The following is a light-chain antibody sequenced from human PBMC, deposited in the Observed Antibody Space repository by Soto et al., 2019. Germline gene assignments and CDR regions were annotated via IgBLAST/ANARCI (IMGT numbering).Light chain of an antibody. CDR1: QSVSLN. Sequence: ETLMTQSPATLSVSPGERVTLSCRASQSVSLNLAWYQQRPGQVPRLLIYGASTRVIGIPDRFTGSGSGTEFTLSITNLQSEDFALYYCQQYNDWPPITFGQGTRLEIK. CDR2: GAS. J-gene: IGKJ5*01. V-gene: IGKV3-15*01. CDR3: QQYNDWPPIT.